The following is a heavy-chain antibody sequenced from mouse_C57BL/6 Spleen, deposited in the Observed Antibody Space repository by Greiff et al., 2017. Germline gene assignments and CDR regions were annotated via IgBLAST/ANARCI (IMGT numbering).Heavy chain of an antibody. CDR1: GYSFTDYN. J-gene: IGHJ4*01. Sequence: VQLKESGPELVKPGASVKISCKASGYSFTDYNMHWVQQSTGKSLEWIGVINPNYGTTSYTQKFKGKATLTVAQSSSTAYMQLNSLTSEDSAGYSWARDRLDYYGRSPFYAMEYGGQGTSGTVSS. CDR2: INPNYGTT. V-gene: IGHV1-39*01. D-gene: IGHD1-1*01. CDR3: ARDRLDYYGRSPFYAMEY.